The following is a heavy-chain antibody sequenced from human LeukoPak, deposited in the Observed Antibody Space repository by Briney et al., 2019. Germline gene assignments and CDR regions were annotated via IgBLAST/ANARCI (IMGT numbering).Heavy chain of an antibody. D-gene: IGHD2/OR15-2a*01. V-gene: IGHV1-2*02. CDR1: GYTFTGYY. CDR3: AIIGDTFDI. Sequence: ASVKVSCKASGYTFTGYYMHWVRQAPGQGLEWMGSINPDSGDTNYAQNLQGRVTMTRDTSINTAYLDLSRLRSDDTAVYYCAIIGDTFDIWGQGTKVTVSS. J-gene: IGHJ3*02. CDR2: INPDSGDT.